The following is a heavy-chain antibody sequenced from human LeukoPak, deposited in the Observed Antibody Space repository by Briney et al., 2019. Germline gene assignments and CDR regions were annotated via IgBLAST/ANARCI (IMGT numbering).Heavy chain of an antibody. V-gene: IGHV4-39*07. D-gene: IGHD6-13*01. CDR3: AHTAAGSLFDY. CDR1: GGSISSSSYY. CDR2: IYYSGST. Sequence: PSETLSLTCTVSGGSISSSSYYWGWIRQPPGKGLEWIGSIYYSGSTYYNPSLKSRVTISVDTSKNQFSLKLSSVTAADTAVYYCAHTAAGSLFDYWGQGTLVTVSS. J-gene: IGHJ4*02.